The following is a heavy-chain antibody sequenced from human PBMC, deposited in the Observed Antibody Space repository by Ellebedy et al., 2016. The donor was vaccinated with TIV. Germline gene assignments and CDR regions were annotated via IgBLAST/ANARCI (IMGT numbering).Heavy chain of an antibody. CDR1: GFTFSSYA. J-gene: IGHJ4*02. CDR2: ISHTGGRT. V-gene: IGHV3-23*01. CDR3: AKGRGGGSDSSSPRYYFDY. D-gene: IGHD3-22*01. Sequence: GESLKISCAASGFTFSSYAMSWLRQAPGKGLEWVSTISHTGGRTYYADSVGGRFTISRDNSKQTLYLPMNSLSAEDTAVYYCAKGRGGGSDSSSPRYYFDYWGLGTLVTVSS.